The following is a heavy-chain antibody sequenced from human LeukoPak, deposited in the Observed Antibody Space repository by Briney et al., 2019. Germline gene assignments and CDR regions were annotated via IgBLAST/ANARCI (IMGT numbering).Heavy chain of an antibody. Sequence: GGSLRLSCAASGFTFSNAWMSWVRQAPGKGLEWVGRIKSKTDGGTTDYAAPVKGRFTISRDDSKNTLYLQMNSLKTEDTAVYYCARGLEQQLAPFDYWGQGTLVTVSS. D-gene: IGHD6-13*01. CDR1: GFTFSNAW. CDR3: ARGLEQQLAPFDY. CDR2: IKSKTDGGTT. V-gene: IGHV3-15*01. J-gene: IGHJ4*02.